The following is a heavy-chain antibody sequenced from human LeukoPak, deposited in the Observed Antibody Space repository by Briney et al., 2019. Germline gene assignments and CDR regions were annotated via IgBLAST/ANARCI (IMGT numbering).Heavy chain of an antibody. CDR1: GGSFSGYY. CDR2: INHSGST. CDR3: ARERAVAAPRELNFDY. V-gene: IGHV4-34*01. Sequence: SETLSLTCAVYGGSFSGYYWSWIRQPPGKGLEWIGEINHSGSTNYNPSLESRVTISVDTSKNQFSLKLSSVTAADTAVYYCARERAVAAPRELNFDYWGQGTLVTVSS. J-gene: IGHJ4*02. D-gene: IGHD6-19*01.